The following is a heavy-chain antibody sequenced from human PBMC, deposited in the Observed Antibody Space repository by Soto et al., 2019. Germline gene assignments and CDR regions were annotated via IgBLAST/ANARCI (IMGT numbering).Heavy chain of an antibody. Sequence: LRLSCAASGFTFSSYWMSWVRQAPGKGLEWVANIKRDGGEKYYVDSVRGRFTISRDNAKNSLYLQMNSLRAEDTAVYYCARDPLHDYYDSSGYSDWGQGTLVTVSS. CDR3: ARDPLHDYYDSSGYSD. CDR1: GFTFSSYW. V-gene: IGHV3-7*03. J-gene: IGHJ4*02. D-gene: IGHD3-22*01. CDR2: IKRDGGEK.